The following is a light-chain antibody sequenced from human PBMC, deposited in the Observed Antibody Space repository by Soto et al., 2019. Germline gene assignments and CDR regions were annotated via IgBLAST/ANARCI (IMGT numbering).Light chain of an antibody. CDR1: QSISSW. CDR3: QPYNSYLFT. Sequence: DIQMTQSPSTLSASVGDRVTITCRASQSISSWLAWYQQKPGKAPKLLLYDASSLESRVPSRFSGSGSGTDFTLTISSLQPDDFATYYCQPYNSYLFTFGPGTKVDIK. V-gene: IGKV1-5*01. J-gene: IGKJ3*01. CDR2: DAS.